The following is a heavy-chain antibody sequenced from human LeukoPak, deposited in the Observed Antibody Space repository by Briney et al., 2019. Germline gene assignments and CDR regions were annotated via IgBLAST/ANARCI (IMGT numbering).Heavy chain of an antibody. CDR1: GYSFTNYW. V-gene: IGHV5-51*01. CDR3: ARRKYSSSSWSAPLDAFDI. J-gene: IGHJ3*02. D-gene: IGHD6-6*01. CDR2: IYPGDSDA. Sequence: GESLKISCKGSGYSFTNYWIGWVRQMPGKGLEWMGFIYPGDSDARYSPSFQGQVTISADKSISTAYLQWSSLKASDTAVYYCARRKYSSSSWSAPLDAFDIWGQGTMVTVSS.